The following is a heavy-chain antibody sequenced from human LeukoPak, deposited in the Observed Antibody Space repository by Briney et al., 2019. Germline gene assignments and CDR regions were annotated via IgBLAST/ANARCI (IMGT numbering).Heavy chain of an antibody. J-gene: IGHJ4*02. CDR2: IIPILGIA. D-gene: IGHD3-22*01. V-gene: IGHV1-69*02. CDR1: GGTFSSYT. Sequence: SVKVSCKASGGTFSSYTISWVRQAPGQGLEWMGRIIPILGIANYAQKFQGRVTITADKSTSTAYMELSSLRSEDTAVYYCARGENYDSSGYAEGREDYWGQGTLVTVSS. CDR3: ARGENYDSSGYAEGREDY.